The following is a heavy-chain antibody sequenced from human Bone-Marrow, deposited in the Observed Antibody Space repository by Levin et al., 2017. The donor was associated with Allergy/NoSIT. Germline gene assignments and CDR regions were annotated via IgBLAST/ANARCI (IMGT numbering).Heavy chain of an antibody. V-gene: IGHV3-49*02. D-gene: IGHD3-10*01. J-gene: IGHJ3*01. CDR1: GFTFADYT. Sequence: GESLKISCTASGFTFADYTITWLRQAPGKGLEWVGFIKGKVYGETIAYAASVKGRFTISRDDSKGIAYLQMNSLKIEDTAVYYCTRDPAYYYAPDAFDVWGQGTMVTVSS. CDR3: TRDPAYYYAPDAFDV. CDR2: IKGKVYGETI.